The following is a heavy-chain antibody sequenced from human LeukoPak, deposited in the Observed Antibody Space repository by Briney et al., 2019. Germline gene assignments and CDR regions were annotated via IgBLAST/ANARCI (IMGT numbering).Heavy chain of an antibody. CDR3: AKDRMVYARNFDY. CDR1: GFTFSSYG. D-gene: IGHD2-8*01. CDR2: IWYDGSNK. J-gene: IGHJ4*02. Sequence: PGGSLRLSCAASGFTFSSYGMHWVRQAPGKGLEWVAVIWYDGSNKYYADSVRGRFTISRDNSKNTLYLQMNSLRAEDTAVYYCAKDRMVYARNFDYWGQGTLVTVSS. V-gene: IGHV3-33*06.